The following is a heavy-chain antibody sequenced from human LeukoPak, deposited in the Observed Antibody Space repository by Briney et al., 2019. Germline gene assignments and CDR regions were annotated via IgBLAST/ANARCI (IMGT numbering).Heavy chain of an antibody. J-gene: IGHJ4*02. D-gene: IGHD1-14*01. CDR2: IYSRGAT. Sequence: GGSLRLSCAASGFSISNNYMSWVRQAPGKGLEGVSVIYSRGATYYADSVKGRFTISRDNSKNTLYLQMNSLRVEDTAVYYCAARNYWGQGTLVTVSS. CDR1: GFSISNNY. CDR3: AARNY. V-gene: IGHV3-53*01.